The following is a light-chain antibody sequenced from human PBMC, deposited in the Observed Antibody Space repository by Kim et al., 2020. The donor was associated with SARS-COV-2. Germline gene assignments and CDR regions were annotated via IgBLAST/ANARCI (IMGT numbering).Light chain of an antibody. CDR2: GAS. J-gene: IGKJ5*01. V-gene: IGKV1-17*01. CDR3: QQHNTSPIT. Sequence: DIQMTQSPSSLSASVGDRVTITCRASQDIGNALGWYQQSPGRVPKLLIYGASNLQSGVPSRFSGSGSETEFTLTISSLQTEDVATYYCQQHNTSPITFGPGTRLEIK. CDR1: QDIGNA.